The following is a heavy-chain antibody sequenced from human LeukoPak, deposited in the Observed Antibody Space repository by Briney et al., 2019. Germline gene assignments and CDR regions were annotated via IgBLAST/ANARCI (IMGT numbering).Heavy chain of an antibody. CDR1: GYTFTSYD. CDR3: ARVTEEYSGYDSPFLDY. J-gene: IGHJ4*02. V-gene: IGHV1-8*01. D-gene: IGHD5-12*01. Sequence: ASVKVSCKASGYTFTSYDINWVRLATGQGLGWMGWMNPNSGNTGYAQKFQGRVTMTRNTSISTAYMELSSLRSEDTAVYYCARVTEEYSGYDSPFLDYWGQGTLVTVSS. CDR2: MNPNSGNT.